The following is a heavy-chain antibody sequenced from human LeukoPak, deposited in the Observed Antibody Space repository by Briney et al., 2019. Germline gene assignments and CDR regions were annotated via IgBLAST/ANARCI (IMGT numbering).Heavy chain of an antibody. Sequence: ASVKVSCKASGYTFTGYYMYWVRQAPGQGLEWMGRINPNSGGTNYAQKFQGRVTMTRDTSISTAYMELSRLRSDDTAVYYCARGRIAALPEFQRWGQGTLVTVSS. J-gene: IGHJ1*01. D-gene: IGHD6-13*01. CDR3: ARGRIAALPEFQR. CDR2: INPNSGGT. CDR1: GYTFTGYY. V-gene: IGHV1-2*06.